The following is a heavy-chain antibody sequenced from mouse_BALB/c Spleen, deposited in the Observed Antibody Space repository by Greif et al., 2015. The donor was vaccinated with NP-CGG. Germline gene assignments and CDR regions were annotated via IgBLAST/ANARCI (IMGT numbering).Heavy chain of an antibody. Sequence: LVESGAELMKPGASVKISCKATGYTFSSYWIEWVKQRPGHGLEWIGEILPGCGSTNYNEKFKGKATFTADTSSNTAYMQLSSLTSEDSAVYYCARSIYDGYLYAMDYWGQGTSVTVSS. CDR3: ARSIYDGYLYAMDY. CDR1: GYTFSSYW. D-gene: IGHD2-3*01. J-gene: IGHJ4*01. V-gene: IGHV1-9*01. CDR2: ILPGCGST.